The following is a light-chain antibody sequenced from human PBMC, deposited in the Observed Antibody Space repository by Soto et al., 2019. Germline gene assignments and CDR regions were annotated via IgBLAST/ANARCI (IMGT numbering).Light chain of an antibody. CDR2: SND. CDR1: SSNVGRKP. J-gene: IGLJ1*01. CDR3: AAWYDRLSGYV. V-gene: IGLV1-44*01. Sequence: QSVLTQPPSASGTPGQMVTISCSGRSSNVGRKPVTWYQQLPGTAPKLLIHSNDQRPSGVPDRFSGSKSGTSASLAISGLQSEYEADFYCAAWYDRLSGYVFGTGRRSPS.